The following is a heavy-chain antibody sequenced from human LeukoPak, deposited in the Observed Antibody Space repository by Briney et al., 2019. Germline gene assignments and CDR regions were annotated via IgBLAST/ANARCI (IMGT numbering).Heavy chain of an antibody. J-gene: IGHJ5*02. D-gene: IGHD3-3*01. CDR2: IYTSGST. Sequence: PSETLSLTCTVSGGSISSYYWSWIRQPPGKGLEWIGYIYTSGSTNYNPSLKSRVTISVDTSRSQFSLKLSSVTAADTAVYYCASFGGPFDPWGQGTLVTVSS. CDR3: ASFGGPFDP. CDR1: GGSISSYY. V-gene: IGHV4-4*09.